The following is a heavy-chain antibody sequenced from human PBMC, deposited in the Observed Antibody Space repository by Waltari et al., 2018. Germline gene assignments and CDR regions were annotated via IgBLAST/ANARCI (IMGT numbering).Heavy chain of an antibody. CDR2: FIPIFCTA. CDR1: GGTFRSYA. J-gene: IGHJ4*02. D-gene: IGHD2-2*02. V-gene: IGHV1-69*12. CDR3: ARARRYKTHLDY. Sequence: QVQLVQSGAEVKKPGSSVKVSCKASGGTFRSYAISWVRKAPGQGLEWMGGFIPIFCTANVTQRFQGPVTITAGESTSTAYMERSSLRSEDTAVYYCARARRYKTHLDYWGQGTLVTVSS.